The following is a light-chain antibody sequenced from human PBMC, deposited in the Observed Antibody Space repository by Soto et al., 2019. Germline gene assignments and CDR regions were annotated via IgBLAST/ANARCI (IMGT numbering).Light chain of an antibody. CDR3: CSYTTSNTRQIV. Sequence: QSVLTQPASVSGYPGQSINISCTGTGSDVGGYNYVSWYQHHPGKAPKLMIYDVSNRPSGVSNRFSGSKSGNTASLTISGLQPEDEADYYCCSYTTSNTRQIVFGTGTKVTVL. V-gene: IGLV2-14*03. CDR2: DVS. CDR1: GSDVGGYNY. J-gene: IGLJ1*01.